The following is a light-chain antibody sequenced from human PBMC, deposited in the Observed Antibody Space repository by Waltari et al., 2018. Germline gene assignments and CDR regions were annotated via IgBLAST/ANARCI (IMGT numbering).Light chain of an antibody. CDR2: GNT. CDR3: QSYDSNLSGLV. J-gene: IGLJ1*01. Sequence: QSVLTQPPSVSGAPGQRVTIPCTGSSPTIGAPYDVHWYQHVPGTAPKVLIYGNTNRPSGVPDRFSASKSGTSASLAITGLQAEDEGYYYCQSYDSNLSGLVFGTGTKVTVL. CDR1: SPTIGAPYD. V-gene: IGLV1-40*01.